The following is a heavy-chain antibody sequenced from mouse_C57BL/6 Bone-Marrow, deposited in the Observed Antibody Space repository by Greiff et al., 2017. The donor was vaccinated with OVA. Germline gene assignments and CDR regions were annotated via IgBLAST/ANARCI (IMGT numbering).Heavy chain of an antibody. V-gene: IGHV3-6*01. J-gene: IGHJ1*03. CDR1: GYSITSGYY. CDR3: AREDYGSSYRYFDV. Sequence: EVKLMESGPGLVKPSQSLSLTCSVTGYSITSGYYWNWIRQFPGNKLEWMGYISYDGSNNYNPSLKNRISITRDTSKNQFFLKLNSVTTEDTATYYCAREDYGSSYRYFDVWGTGTTVTVSS. CDR2: ISYDGSN. D-gene: IGHD1-1*01.